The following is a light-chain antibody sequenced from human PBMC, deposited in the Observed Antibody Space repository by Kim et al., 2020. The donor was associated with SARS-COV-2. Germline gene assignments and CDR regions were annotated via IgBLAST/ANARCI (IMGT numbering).Light chain of an antibody. Sequence: PGETARITCSGEALPKQYAYWYQQKPGQAPVLVIYKDSERPSGIPERFSGSSSGTTVTLTISGVQAEDEADYYCQSADSSGSPWVFGGGTQLTVL. CDR2: KDS. CDR1: ALPKQY. J-gene: IGLJ3*02. V-gene: IGLV3-25*03. CDR3: QSADSSGSPWV.